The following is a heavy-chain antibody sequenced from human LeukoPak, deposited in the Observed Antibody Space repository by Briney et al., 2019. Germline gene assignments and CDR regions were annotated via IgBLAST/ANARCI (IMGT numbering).Heavy chain of an antibody. V-gene: IGHV4-34*01. CDR1: GGSFSGYY. J-gene: IGHJ5*02. D-gene: IGHD3-16*02. Sequence: SETLSLTCAVYGGSFSGYYWSWIRQPPGKGLEWIGEINHSGSTNYNPSLKSRVTISVDTSKNQFSLKLSSVTAADTAVYYCARDRPGLGLSRMANWFDPWGQGTLVTVSS. CDR2: INHSGST. CDR3: ARDRPGLGLSRMANWFDP.